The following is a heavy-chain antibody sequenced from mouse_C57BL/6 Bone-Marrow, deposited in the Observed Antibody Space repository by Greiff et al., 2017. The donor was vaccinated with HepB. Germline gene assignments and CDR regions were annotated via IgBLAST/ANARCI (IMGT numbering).Heavy chain of an antibody. CDR2: IDPETGGT. V-gene: IGHV1-15*01. Sequence: QVQLQQSGAELVRPGASVTLSCKASGYTFTDYEMHWVKQTPVHGLEWIGAIDPETGGTAYNQKFKDKAILTADKSSSTAYMELRSLSSEDSAVYYCTRDGSSPAWFAYWGQGTLVTVSA. CDR1: GYTFTDYE. D-gene: IGHD1-1*01. J-gene: IGHJ3*01. CDR3: TRDGSSPAWFAY.